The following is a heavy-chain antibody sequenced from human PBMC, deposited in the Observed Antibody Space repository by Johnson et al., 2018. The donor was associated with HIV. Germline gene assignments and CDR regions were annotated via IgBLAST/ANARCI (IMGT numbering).Heavy chain of an antibody. Sequence: VQLVESGGGVIRPGGSLRLSCAASGFTFSSYWMSWVRQAPGKGLEWVANIKQDGSEQYYADSVKGRFTISRDNSKNTLYLQMNSLRAEDTAVYYCARGTPYGGNSWDFDIWGQGTMVTVSS. CDR2: IKQDGSEQ. CDR1: GFTFSSYW. CDR3: ARGTPYGGNSWDFDI. J-gene: IGHJ3*02. D-gene: IGHD4-23*01. V-gene: IGHV3-7*02.